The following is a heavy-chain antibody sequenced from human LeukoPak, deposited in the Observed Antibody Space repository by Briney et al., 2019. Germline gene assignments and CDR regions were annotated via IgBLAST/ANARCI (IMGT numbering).Heavy chain of an antibody. CDR2: IWYDGSNK. J-gene: IGHJ4*02. Sequence: GGSLRLSCAASGFTFSSYAIHWVRQAPGKGLEWVAFIWYDGSNKYYADSVKGRFTISRDNSRNTLFLQMNSLRAEDTAVYYCATDRATQYFDYWGQGTLVSVSS. D-gene: IGHD2-15*01. CDR1: GFTFSSYA. CDR3: ATDRATQYFDY. V-gene: IGHV3-33*08.